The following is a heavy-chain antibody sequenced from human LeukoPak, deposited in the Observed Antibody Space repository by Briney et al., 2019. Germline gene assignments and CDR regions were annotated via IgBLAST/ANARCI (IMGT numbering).Heavy chain of an antibody. J-gene: IGHJ4*02. Sequence: GGSLRLSCAASGFIFSTNSMNWVRQAPGKGLEWVSYISSSSSTIYYAVSVKGRFTISRDNDKNSLYLQMNSLRAEDTAVYYCARGGCFDYWGQGILVTVSS. CDR2: ISSSSSTI. V-gene: IGHV3-48*04. CDR3: ARGGCFDY. D-gene: IGHD3-16*01. CDR1: GFIFSTNS.